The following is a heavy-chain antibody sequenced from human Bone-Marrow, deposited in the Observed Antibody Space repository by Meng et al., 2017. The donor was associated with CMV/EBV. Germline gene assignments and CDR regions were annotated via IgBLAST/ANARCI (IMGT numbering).Heavy chain of an antibody. CDR3: ARGRGAAAGDY. Sequence: CAASGFTFSDYYMSWIRQAPGRGLEWISYISSGGSAIYYADSVKGRFTISRDNAKNSLYLQMNSLRAEDTAVYYCARGRGAAAGDYWGQGTLVTVSS. CDR1: GFTFSDYY. V-gene: IGHV3-11*01. D-gene: IGHD6-13*01. J-gene: IGHJ4*02. CDR2: ISSGGSAI.